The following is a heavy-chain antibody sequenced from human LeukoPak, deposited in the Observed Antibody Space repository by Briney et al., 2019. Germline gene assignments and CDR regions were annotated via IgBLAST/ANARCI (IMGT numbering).Heavy chain of an antibody. J-gene: IGHJ5*02. CDR3: ARNKLRDCSDP. D-gene: IGHD4-17*01. V-gene: IGHV3-48*04. Sequence: PGGSLRLSCAASGFTFSSYSMNWVRQAPGKGLEWVSYISSSSGTIYYADSVKGRFTISRDNAKNSLYLQMNSLRAEDTAVYYCARNKLRDCSDPWGKGTLVTVS. CDR2: ISSSSGTI. CDR1: GFTFSSYS.